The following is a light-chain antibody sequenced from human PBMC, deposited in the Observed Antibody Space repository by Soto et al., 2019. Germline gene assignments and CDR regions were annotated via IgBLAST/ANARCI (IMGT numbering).Light chain of an antibody. CDR2: DNS. CDR1: SSNIGAHS. CDR3: ATWDNSLSGGV. J-gene: IGLJ3*02. Sequence: QSVFTQPPSLSAAPGHQVTIFCSGSSSNIGAHSVSWYQQLPGTAPKLLIYDNSERPSGVPDRFSGSKSGTSATLGITGLQTGDEADYYCATWDNSLSGGVFGGGTKLTVL. V-gene: IGLV1-51*02.